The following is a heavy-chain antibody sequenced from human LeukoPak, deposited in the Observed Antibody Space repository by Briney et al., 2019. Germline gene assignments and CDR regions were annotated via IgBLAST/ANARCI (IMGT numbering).Heavy chain of an antibody. J-gene: IGHJ4*02. V-gene: IGHV6-1*01. CDR2: TYYRSKWYH. CDR1: GDNFSSNRAA. Sequence: SQTLSLTCAISGDNFSSNRAAWTWIRQSPSRGLQWLGRTYYRSKWYHDYAISVSGRLTVNADTSKNQISLHLNSVTPEDTAVYYCARALVGYLSPTGVFDDWGQGTRVTVSS. CDR3: ARALVGYLSPTGVFDD. D-gene: IGHD2-8*02.